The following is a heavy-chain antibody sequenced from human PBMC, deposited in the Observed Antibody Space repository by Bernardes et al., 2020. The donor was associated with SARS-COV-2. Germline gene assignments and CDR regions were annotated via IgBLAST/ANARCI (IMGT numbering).Heavy chain of an antibody. CDR3: ARLRCITGTTCYYYYYYGMDV. D-gene: IGHD1-7*01. CDR1: GGSISSSSYY. CDR2: IYYSGST. Sequence: SETLSLTCTVSGGSISSSSYYWGWIRQPPGKGLEWIGSIYYSGSTYYNPSLKSRVTISVDTSKNQFSLKLSSVTAADTAVYYCARLRCITGTTCYYYYYYGMDVWGQGTTVTVSS. J-gene: IGHJ6*02. V-gene: IGHV4-39*01.